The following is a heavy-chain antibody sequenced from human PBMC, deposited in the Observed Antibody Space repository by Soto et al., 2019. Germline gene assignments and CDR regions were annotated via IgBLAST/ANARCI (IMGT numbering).Heavy chain of an antibody. J-gene: IGHJ4*02. CDR2: IYYSGST. Sequence: QVQLQESGPGLVKPSETLSLTCTVSGGSISSYYWSWIRQPPGKGLEWIGYIYYSGSTNYNPSLKSRVTISVDTSKNQFSLKLSSVTAADTAVYYCARFRWEYYFDYWGQGTLVTVSS. D-gene: IGHD1-26*01. CDR3: ARFRWEYYFDY. CDR1: GGSISSYY. V-gene: IGHV4-59*01.